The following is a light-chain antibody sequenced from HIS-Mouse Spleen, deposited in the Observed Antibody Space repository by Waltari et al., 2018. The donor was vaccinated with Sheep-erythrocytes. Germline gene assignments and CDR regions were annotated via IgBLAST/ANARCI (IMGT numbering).Light chain of an antibody. CDR2: EGS. Sequence: QSALTQPASVSGSPGQSITISCTGTSSDVGSYNLVSWYQQHPGKAPKLMIYEGSKRPSLVSKRFSGSKSGNTASLTISGLQAEDEADYYCCSYAGSSTPWVFGGGTKLTVL. V-gene: IGLV2-23*01. J-gene: IGLJ3*02. CDR3: CSYAGSSTPWV. CDR1: SSDVGSYNL.